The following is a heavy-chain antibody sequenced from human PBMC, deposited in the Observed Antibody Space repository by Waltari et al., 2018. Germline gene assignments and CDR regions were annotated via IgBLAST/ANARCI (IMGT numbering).Heavy chain of an antibody. CDR1: GFNFSSYS. J-gene: IGHJ4*02. D-gene: IGHD6-6*01. CDR3: AAYSSSPGDY. CDR2: ISSSSSTI. V-gene: IGHV3-48*01. Sequence: EVQLVESGGGLVQPGGSLRLSCAASGFNFSSYSMNWVRQAPGKGLEWVSYISSSSSTIYYADSVKGRFTISRDNAKNSLYLQMNSLRAEDTAVYYCAAYSSSPGDYWGQGTLVTVSS.